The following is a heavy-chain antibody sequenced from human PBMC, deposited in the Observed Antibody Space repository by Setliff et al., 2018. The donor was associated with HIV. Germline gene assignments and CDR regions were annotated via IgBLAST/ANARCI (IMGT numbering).Heavy chain of an antibody. CDR2: INYKGTT. V-gene: IGHV4-34*01. Sequence: PSETLSLTCAVYGGPFSGYYWNWIRQSPEKGLEWIGNINYKGTTNYSPSLKSRVTLSMDTSKNQFSLQLNSVTPEDTGLYYCVRENDLLDGFDFWGQGTMVTVSS. CDR1: GGPFSGYY. J-gene: IGHJ3*01. CDR3: VRENDLLDGFDF. D-gene: IGHD1-1*01.